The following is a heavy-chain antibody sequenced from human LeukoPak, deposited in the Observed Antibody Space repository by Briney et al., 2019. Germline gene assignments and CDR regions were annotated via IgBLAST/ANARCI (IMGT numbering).Heavy chain of an antibody. CDR1: GGSISSYY. Sequence: KPSETLSLTCTVSGGSISSYYWSWIRQHPGKGLEWIGYISYSGSTNFNPSLKSRVTISVDTSKNQFSLKLSSVTAADTAVYYCAKANPQRYSYDPYYFDYWGQGTLVTVSS. V-gene: IGHV4-59*01. J-gene: IGHJ4*02. CDR3: AKANPQRYSYDPYYFDY. D-gene: IGHD5-18*01. CDR2: ISYSGST.